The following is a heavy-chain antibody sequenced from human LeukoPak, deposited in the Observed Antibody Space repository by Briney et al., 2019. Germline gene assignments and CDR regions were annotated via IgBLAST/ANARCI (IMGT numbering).Heavy chain of an antibody. V-gene: IGHV4-59*01. J-gene: IGHJ4*02. Sequence: SETLSLTCTVSGASINSYYWSWIRQPPGKGLEWIAYIYYSGNTNKNSSLKSRVTISVDTSKNQFSLKLSSVTAADTAVYYCARVGSTMARGYFDYWGQGTLVSVSS. CDR2: IYYSGNT. CDR1: GASINSYY. D-gene: IGHD3-10*01. CDR3: ARVGSTMARGYFDY.